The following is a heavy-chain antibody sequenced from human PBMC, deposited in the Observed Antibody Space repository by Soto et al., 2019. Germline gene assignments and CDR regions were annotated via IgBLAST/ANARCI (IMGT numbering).Heavy chain of an antibody. CDR2: IGTVGDP. D-gene: IGHD6-19*01. J-gene: IGHJ6*02. Sequence: VQLVESGGGLVQPGGSLRLSCAASGFTFSSYDMHWVRQATGKGLEWVSAIGTVGDPYYPGSVKGRFTISRENAKNSLYLQMNSLRAGDTAVYYCARGASSGSWGSYYYYGMDVWGQGTTVTVSS. V-gene: IGHV3-13*05. CDR3: ARGASSGSWGSYYYYGMDV. CDR1: GFTFSSYD.